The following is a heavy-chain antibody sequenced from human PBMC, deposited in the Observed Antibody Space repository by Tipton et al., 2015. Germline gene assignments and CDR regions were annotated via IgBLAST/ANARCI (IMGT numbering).Heavy chain of an antibody. CDR2: ISYTDTT. CDR1: GGSVSSGNYY. Sequence: TLSLTCNVSGGSVSSGNYYWSWIRQPPGKALEWIGYISYTDTTHYNPSLKSRVTISLDSSKNQFSLTLNSVTAADTAVYYCARDVEHGMDVWGQGTTVTVSS. J-gene: IGHJ6*02. CDR3: ARDVEHGMDV. D-gene: IGHD5-24*01. V-gene: IGHV4-61*01.